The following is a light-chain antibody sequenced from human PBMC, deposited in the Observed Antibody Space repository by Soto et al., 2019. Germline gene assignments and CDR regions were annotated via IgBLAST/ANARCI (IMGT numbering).Light chain of an antibody. CDR1: QSLVHSDGIAY. CDR3: MQGTHWART. J-gene: IGKJ1*01. Sequence: DVVMTLYPLSLPVTLGQRASISCRSNQSLVHSDGIAYFSWFQQRPGRSPRRLIYKVSNRDSGVPDRFSGSGSGANYTLNISRVEAEYVGVDNCMQGTHWARTFGQGTMV. CDR2: KVS. V-gene: IGKV2-30*02.